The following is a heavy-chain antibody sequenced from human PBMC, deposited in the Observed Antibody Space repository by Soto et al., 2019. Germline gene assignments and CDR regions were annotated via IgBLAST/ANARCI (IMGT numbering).Heavy chain of an antibody. J-gene: IGHJ6*02. V-gene: IGHV3-30*04. CDR3: AKDTTKRVGYYGLDV. CDR1: EFTFSDYA. Sequence: QVHLVESGGGVVQPGRSLRLSCAASEFTFSDYAMHWVRQAPGKGLEWVAVISYDGRSKYYADSVKGRFTISRDKSKNTMYLQMNGLRSDDTAVYQCAKDTTKRVGYYGLDVWGQGTTVSVSS. CDR2: ISYDGRSK. D-gene: IGHD1-1*01.